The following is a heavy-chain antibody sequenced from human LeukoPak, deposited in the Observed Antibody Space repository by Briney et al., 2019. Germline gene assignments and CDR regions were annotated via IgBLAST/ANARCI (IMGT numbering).Heavy chain of an antibody. V-gene: IGHV4-39*01. Sequence: SETLSLTCTVSGGSISSSSFYWGWIRQPPGKGLEWIGIIYYSGSTYYNPSLKSRVTISVDTPKNQFSLKLRSVTAADTAVYYCTSGGMVSGDYWGHGTLVTVSS. CDR1: GGSISSSSFY. CDR3: TSGGMVSGDY. J-gene: IGHJ4*01. CDR2: IYYSGST. D-gene: IGHD2-8*01.